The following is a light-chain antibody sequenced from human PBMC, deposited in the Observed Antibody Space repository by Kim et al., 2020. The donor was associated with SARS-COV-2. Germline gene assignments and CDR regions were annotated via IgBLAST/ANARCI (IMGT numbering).Light chain of an antibody. CDR1: QSISSH. Sequence: DIQMTQSPSSLPASVGHRVTITCRTTQSISSHLNWSQQKPGRDPKLRISAASTLQGGVPSGISGSGSETDFTITISSLQPEDFATYFYQQSYITPFTFGPGTKVDIK. CDR3: QQSYITPFT. CDR2: AAS. V-gene: IGKV1-39*01. J-gene: IGKJ3*01.